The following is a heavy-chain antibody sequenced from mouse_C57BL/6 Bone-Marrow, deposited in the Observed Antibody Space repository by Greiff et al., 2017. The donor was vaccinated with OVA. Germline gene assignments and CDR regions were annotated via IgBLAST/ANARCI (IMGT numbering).Heavy chain of an antibody. CDR3: ASYYGSSYWYFDV. Sequence: VQLQQPGAELVKPGASVKLSCKASGYTFTSYWMHWVKQRPGRGLEWIGRIDPNSGGTKYNEKFKSKATLTVDKPSSTAYMQLSSLTSEDSAVYYGASYYGSSYWYFDVWGTGTTVTVSS. CDR2: IDPNSGGT. CDR1: GYTFTSYW. D-gene: IGHD1-1*01. V-gene: IGHV1-72*01. J-gene: IGHJ1*03.